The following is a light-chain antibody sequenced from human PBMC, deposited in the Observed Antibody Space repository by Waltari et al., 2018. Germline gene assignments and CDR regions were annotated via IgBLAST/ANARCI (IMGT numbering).Light chain of an antibody. CDR3: QQSYDYPFP. V-gene: IGKV1-39*01. CDR2: TVS. J-gene: IGKJ3*01. CDR1: QNITRY. Sequence: DIQMTQSPSSLSASMGERVTIGCRATQNITRYLNWYQQKPWTAPNLLIHTVSKLHSGVPSRFSGSGSGKDFTLAISSLQPEDFASYYCQQSYDYPFPFGPGTTVDLK.